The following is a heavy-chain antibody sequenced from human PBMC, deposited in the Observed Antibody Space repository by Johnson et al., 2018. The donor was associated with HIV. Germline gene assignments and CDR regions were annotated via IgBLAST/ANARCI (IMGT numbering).Heavy chain of an antibody. CDR1: GFTVSSNY. J-gene: IGHJ3*02. Sequence: VQLVESGGGLVKPGGSLRLSCAASGFTVSSNYMSWVRQAPGKGLVWVSVIYSGGSTYYADSVKGRFSISRDNSKNTLHLQMNSLRAEDTAVYYCARDTSIAAARAFDIWGQGTMVTVSS. CDR2: IYSGGST. D-gene: IGHD6-6*01. V-gene: IGHV3-66*01. CDR3: ARDTSIAAARAFDI.